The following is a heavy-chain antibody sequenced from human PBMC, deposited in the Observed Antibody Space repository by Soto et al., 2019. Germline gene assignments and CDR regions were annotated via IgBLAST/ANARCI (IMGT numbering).Heavy chain of an antibody. CDR2: IDYSGST. Sequence: PSETLSLTCTVSGDSISNSDYYWNWIRQSPGKGLEWIASIDYSGSTYYNPSLKSRVTISVDTSKNQFSLKLSSVTAADTAVYYCARHLHPTTGYCPSTSCYHFDYWGQGTLVTVSS. V-gene: IGHV4-30-4*01. CDR3: ARHLHPTTGYCPSTSCYHFDY. D-gene: IGHD2-2*01. J-gene: IGHJ4*02. CDR1: GDSISNSDYY.